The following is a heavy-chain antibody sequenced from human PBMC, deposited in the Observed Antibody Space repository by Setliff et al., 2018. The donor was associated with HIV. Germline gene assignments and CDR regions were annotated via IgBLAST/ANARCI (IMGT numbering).Heavy chain of an antibody. CDR2: ISAYNGDT. D-gene: IGHD3-3*01. V-gene: IGHV1-18*01. J-gene: IGHJ4*02. CDR1: GYTFTNYG. Sequence: PGPSVKVSCKASGYTFTNYGFSWVRQTPGQGLEWMGWISAYNGDTYYAQKLQGRVTMTTNTSTSTAYMELRSLRSDDTAVYYCARVPSEYYNFWSGYSTPFDYWGQGTLVTVSS. CDR3: ARVPSEYYNFWSGYSTPFDY.